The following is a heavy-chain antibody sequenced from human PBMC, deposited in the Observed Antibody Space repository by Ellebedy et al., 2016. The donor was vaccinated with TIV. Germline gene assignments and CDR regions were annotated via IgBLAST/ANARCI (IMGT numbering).Heavy chain of an antibody. D-gene: IGHD3-10*01. Sequence: GESLKISCAASGFTFSSYAMSWVRQAPGKGLEWVSTISHTGSRTYYADSVEGRFTISRDNSKKTLYLQMNSLRAEDTAIYYCAKDSGKYGWNSEYWGQGTQVTVSS. V-gene: IGHV3-23*01. J-gene: IGHJ4*02. CDR2: ISHTGSRT. CDR1: GFTFSSYA. CDR3: AKDSGKYGWNSEY.